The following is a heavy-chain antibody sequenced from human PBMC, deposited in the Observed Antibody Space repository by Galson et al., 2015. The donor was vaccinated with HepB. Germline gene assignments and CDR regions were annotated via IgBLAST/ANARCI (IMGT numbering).Heavy chain of an antibody. CDR1: GFTFSHYP. V-gene: IGHV3-30*01. CDR2: ISHDGSSI. Sequence: SLRLSCAASGFTFSHYPMHWVRQAPGKGLEWVAVISHDGSSIKNAASVKGRFTISRDNSKNTLYLQMNSLRPEDTAVYYCARDQGHHLVGATDVFDIWGQGTLVTVSS. J-gene: IGHJ3*02. D-gene: IGHD1-26*01. CDR3: ARDQGHHLVGATDVFDI.